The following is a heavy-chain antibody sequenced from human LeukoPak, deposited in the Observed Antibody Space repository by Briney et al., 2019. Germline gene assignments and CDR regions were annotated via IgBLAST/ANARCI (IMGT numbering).Heavy chain of an antibody. CDR1: GYSFTNLW. D-gene: IGHD5-12*01. J-gene: IGHJ4*02. CDR3: ARHTGDAGYEDYFDC. Sequence: PGESLKISCKGSGYSFTNLWIGGVPQMPGKGREWMGSIYPDDYDTRYSPSLQAQFPIPAEKSITTASLKWSRLKPSDPAMFYWARHTGDAGYEDYFDCWGQGTLVTVSS. CDR2: IYPDDYDT. V-gene: IGHV5-51*01.